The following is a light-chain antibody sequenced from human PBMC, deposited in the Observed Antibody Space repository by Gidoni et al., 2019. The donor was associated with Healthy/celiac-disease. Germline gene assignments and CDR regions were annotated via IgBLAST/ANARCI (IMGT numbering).Light chain of an antibody. J-gene: IGLJ2*01. Sequence: QSALTQPAPVSGSPGQSITISCTGTSSDVGGYNYVSWYQQHPGKAPKLMSYEVSNRPSGVSNRFSGSKSGNTAYLTISELQAEDEADYYCSSYTSSSRGVFGGGTKLTVL. CDR3: SSYTSSSRGV. V-gene: IGLV2-14*01. CDR1: SSDVGGYNY. CDR2: EVS.